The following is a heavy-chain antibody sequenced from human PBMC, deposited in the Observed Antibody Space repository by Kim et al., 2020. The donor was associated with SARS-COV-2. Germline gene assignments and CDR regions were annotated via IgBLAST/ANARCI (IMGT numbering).Heavy chain of an antibody. CDR1: GYTFTSYG. CDR2: ISAYNGNT. J-gene: IGHJ6*02. Sequence: ASVKVSCKASGYTFTSYGISWVRQAPGQGLEWMGWISAYNGNTNYAQKLQGRVTMTTDTSTSTAYMELRSLRSDDTAVYYCARDTAGYYDSSGYYYLDYYYGMDVWGQGTTVTVSS. V-gene: IGHV1-18*04. CDR3: ARDTAGYYDSSGYYYLDYYYGMDV. D-gene: IGHD3-22*01.